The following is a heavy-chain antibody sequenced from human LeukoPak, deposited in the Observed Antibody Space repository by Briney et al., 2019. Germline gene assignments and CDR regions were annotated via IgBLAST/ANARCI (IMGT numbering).Heavy chain of an antibody. Sequence: SVKVSCKASGGTFSSYAISWVRQAPGQGLEWMGGIIPIFGTANYAQKFQGRVTITADESTSTAYMELSSLRSEDTAVYCCARDRYGPSGWYKTYWFDPWGQGTLVTVSS. CDR1: GGTFSSYA. D-gene: IGHD6-19*01. CDR2: IIPIFGTA. V-gene: IGHV1-69*13. J-gene: IGHJ5*02. CDR3: ARDRYGPSGWYKTYWFDP.